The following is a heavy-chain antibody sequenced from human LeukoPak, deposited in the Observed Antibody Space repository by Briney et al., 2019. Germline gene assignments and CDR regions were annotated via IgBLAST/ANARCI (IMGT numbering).Heavy chain of an antibody. Sequence: GGSLRPSCAASGFTFSSYGMHWVRQAPGKGLEWVAVISYDGSNKYYADSVKGRFTISRDNSKNTLYLQMNSLRAEDTAVYYCAKAYGDYSPGNYWGQGTLVTVSS. CDR1: GFTFSSYG. CDR3: AKAYGDYSPGNY. J-gene: IGHJ4*02. D-gene: IGHD4-17*01. V-gene: IGHV3-30*18. CDR2: ISYDGSNK.